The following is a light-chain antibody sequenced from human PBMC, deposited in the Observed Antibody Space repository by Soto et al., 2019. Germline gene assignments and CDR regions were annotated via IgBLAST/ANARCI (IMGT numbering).Light chain of an antibody. CDR3: QSHDNSLSGFYV. CDR1: GSNIGAGYA. J-gene: IGLJ1*01. Sequence: QSVLTQPPSVSGAPGQRVTISCTGSGSNIGAGYAVHWYQQLPGTGPKLLIYDNTIRPSGVPDRFSGSRSGTSASLAITGLQAEDEADYYCQSHDNSLSGFYVFGTGTRSPS. V-gene: IGLV1-40*01. CDR2: DNT.